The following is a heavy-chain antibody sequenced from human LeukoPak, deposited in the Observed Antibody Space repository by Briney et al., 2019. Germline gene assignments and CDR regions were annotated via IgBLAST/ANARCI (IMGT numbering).Heavy chain of an antibody. V-gene: IGHV3-23*01. J-gene: IGHJ3*01. CDR2: MSGSGGST. CDR3: ARDPSYRGFDVFDV. CDR1: GFTFSSFG. Sequence: AGGSLRLSCAASGFTFSSFGMSWVRQAPGKGLEWVSGMSGSGGSTYYADSVKGRFTISRDNAKNSLYLQMSSLRAEDTAMYYCARDPSYRGFDVFDVWGQGTMVTVSS. D-gene: IGHD3-10*01.